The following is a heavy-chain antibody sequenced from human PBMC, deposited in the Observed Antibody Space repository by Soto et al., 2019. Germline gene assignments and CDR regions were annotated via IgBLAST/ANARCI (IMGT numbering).Heavy chain of an antibody. CDR3: ARDISARGATVDELNWFDP. V-gene: IGHV4-34*01. CDR2: INHSGST. D-gene: IGHD1-26*01. Sequence: SETLSLTCAVYGGSFSGYYWSWIRQPPGKGLEWIGEINHSGSTNYNPSLKSRVTISVDTSKNQFSLKLSSVTAADTAVYYCARDISARGATVDELNWFDPWGQGTLVTVSS. J-gene: IGHJ5*02. CDR1: GGSFSGYY.